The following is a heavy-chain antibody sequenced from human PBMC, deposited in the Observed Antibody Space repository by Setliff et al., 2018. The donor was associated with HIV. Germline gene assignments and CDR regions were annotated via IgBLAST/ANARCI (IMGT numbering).Heavy chain of an antibody. D-gene: IGHD3-9*01. Sequence: VKVSCKTSDYTFTKYAISWVRQAPGQGLEWMGWISAHNGNTNYAQRLKGRVTVTTDSSTNTVYLELRSLRSDDTAVYYCARHSDILTGHFDYWGQGTLVTVSS. V-gene: IGHV1-18*01. CDR3: ARHSDILTGHFDY. CDR2: ISAHNGNT. CDR1: DYTFTKYA. J-gene: IGHJ4*02.